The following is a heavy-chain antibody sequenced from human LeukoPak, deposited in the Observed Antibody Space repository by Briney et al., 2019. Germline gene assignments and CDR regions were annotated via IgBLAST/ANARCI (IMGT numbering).Heavy chain of an antibody. D-gene: IGHD5-24*01. J-gene: IGHJ4*02. V-gene: IGHV3-23*01. CDR3: AKDGSPWLQTAAY. CDR2: SSGDGIST. Sequence: HPGGSLRLSCAASGFTFSSYAMSWVRHPPRKGLEWVSASSGDGISTHYADSVNGRFTISRDNTKNTLYLQMTSLRAQETVVYYCAKDGSPWLQTAAYWGQGTLVTVSS. CDR1: GFTFSSYA.